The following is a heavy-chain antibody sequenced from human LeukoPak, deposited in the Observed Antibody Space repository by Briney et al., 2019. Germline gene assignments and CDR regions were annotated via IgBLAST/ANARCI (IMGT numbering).Heavy chain of an antibody. J-gene: IGHJ3*02. Sequence: GGSLRLSCAASGFTFSSYAMHWVRQAPGKGLEGVAVISYDGSNKYYADSVKGRFTVSRDNSKNTLYLQMNSLRAEDTAVYYCARDTDRVAAALDDAFDIWGQGTMVTVSS. CDR1: GFTFSSYA. D-gene: IGHD6-13*01. CDR3: ARDTDRVAAALDDAFDI. V-gene: IGHV3-30-3*01. CDR2: ISYDGSNK.